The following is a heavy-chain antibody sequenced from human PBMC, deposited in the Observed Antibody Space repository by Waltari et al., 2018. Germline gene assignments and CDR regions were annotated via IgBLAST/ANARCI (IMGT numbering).Heavy chain of an antibody. CDR1: AGSFSRYY. J-gene: IGHJ4*02. CDR2: IYSSGST. CDR3: ARAAARNTYYFDY. D-gene: IGHD6-6*01. V-gene: IGHV4-4*07. Sequence: QVQLQESGPGLVKPSETLSLPCSVSAGSFSRYYWRWLRQPAGKGLEWIGRIYSSGSTNYTPSLKSRVTMSVDTSKNQFSLKLSSVTAADTAVYYCARAAARNTYYFDYWGQGTLVTVSS.